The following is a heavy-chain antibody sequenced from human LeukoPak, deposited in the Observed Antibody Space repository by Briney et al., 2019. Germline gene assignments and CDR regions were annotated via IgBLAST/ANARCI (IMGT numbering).Heavy chain of an antibody. CDR2: ISGSGEST. V-gene: IGHV3-23*01. CDR1: GFTFSSYS. J-gene: IGHJ4*02. CDR3: AKKSKIVVLPGAIPFDS. Sequence: PGGSLRLSCAASGFTFSSYSMNWVRQTPEKGLEWVSAISGSGESTYYAASMKGRFTISRDNSKNTLYLQMNSLRAEDTAVYYCAKKSKIVVLPGAIPFDSWGQGTLVTVSS. D-gene: IGHD2-2*02.